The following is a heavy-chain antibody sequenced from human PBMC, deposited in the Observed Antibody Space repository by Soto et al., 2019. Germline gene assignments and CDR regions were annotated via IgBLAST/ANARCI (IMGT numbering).Heavy chain of an antibody. V-gene: IGHV1-3*05. J-gene: IGHJ4*02. CDR1: GYTFTSYA. CDR3: ARSIVVVTALDY. D-gene: IGHD2-21*02. CDR2: INAGNGNT. Sequence: QVQLVQSGAEEKKPGASVKVSCKASGYTFTSYAMHWVRQAPGQRLEWMGWINAGNGNTKYSQKFQGRVTITRDISASTAYMELSSLRPEDTAVYYCARSIVVVTALDYWGQGTLVTVSS.